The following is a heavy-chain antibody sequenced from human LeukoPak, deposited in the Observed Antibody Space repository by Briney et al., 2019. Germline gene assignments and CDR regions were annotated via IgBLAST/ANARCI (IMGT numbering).Heavy chain of an antibody. CDR1: GFSFSNYA. J-gene: IGHJ6*03. CDR2: ISGNGGSL. CDR3: AKDDADYTFLGAMDV. Sequence: PGGSLRLSCAASGFSFSNYAMSWVRQAPGKGLEWVSAISGNGGSLYYADSVKGRFTISRDNSKNTVFLDMNSLRAEDTAVYYCAKDDADYTFLGAMDVWGKGTTVTVFS. V-gene: IGHV3-23*01. D-gene: IGHD3-16*01.